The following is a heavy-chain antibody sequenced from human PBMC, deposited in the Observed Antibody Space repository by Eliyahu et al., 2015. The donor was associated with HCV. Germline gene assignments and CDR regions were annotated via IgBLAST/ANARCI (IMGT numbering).Heavy chain of an antibody. V-gene: IGHV3-23*01. Sequence: EVQLLESGGGLVQPGGSLXLSCAASGFTFSNYAMNWVRQAPGKGLEWVSAISGGGDTTYYADSVKGRFTISRDNSKNTLYLQMNSLRAEETAVYYCASRGGGWSFDYWGQGTLVTVSS. CDR3: ASRGGGWSFDY. D-gene: IGHD6-19*01. J-gene: IGHJ4*02. CDR1: GFTFSNYA. CDR2: ISGGGDTT.